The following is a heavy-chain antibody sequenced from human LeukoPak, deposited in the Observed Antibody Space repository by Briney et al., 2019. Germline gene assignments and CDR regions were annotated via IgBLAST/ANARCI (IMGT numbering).Heavy chain of an antibody. Sequence: GGSLRLSCAASGFTLSHFWMSWVRQAPGKGLEWVAYIKKTGSETYYMDSVEGRFTITRDNSRDSVFLHMYGLRAEDTAVYFCARENGYCSGANCYSYFDSWGQGTLVTVSS. J-gene: IGHJ4*02. CDR1: GFTLSHFW. V-gene: IGHV3-7*01. D-gene: IGHD2-15*01. CDR2: IKKTGSET. CDR3: ARENGYCSGANCYSYFDS.